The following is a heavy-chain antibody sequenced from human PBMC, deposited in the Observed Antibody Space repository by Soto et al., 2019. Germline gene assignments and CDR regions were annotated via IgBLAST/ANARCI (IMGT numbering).Heavy chain of an antibody. CDR1: GLTFTDYW. V-gene: IGHV3-7*03. D-gene: IGHD1-26*01. J-gene: IGHJ4*02. CDR3: ASDRFRGTYYLRGVTYFFEE. Sequence: GGSLRLSCVTYGLTFTDYWMSWVRQAPGKGLEWVANIKQDESEKNYLDSVKGRFTISRDNTKNSLYLQMNSLRAEDTAVYYCASDRFRGTYYLRGVTYFFEEWGQGAPVTVSS. CDR2: IKQDESEK.